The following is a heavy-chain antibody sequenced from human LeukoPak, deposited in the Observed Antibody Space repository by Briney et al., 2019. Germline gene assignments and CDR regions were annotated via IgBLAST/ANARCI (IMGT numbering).Heavy chain of an antibody. CDR2: ISYDGSNK. J-gene: IGHJ6*02. V-gene: IGHV3-30-3*01. Sequence: GGSLRLSCAASGFTFSSYAMHWVRQAPGKGLEWVAVISYDGSNKYYADSVKGRFTISRDNSKNTLYLQMNSLRAEDTAVYYCAREGIAAAGTAGHYYGMDVWGQGTTVTVSS. CDR3: AREGIAAAGTAGHYYGMDV. CDR1: GFTFSSYA. D-gene: IGHD6-13*01.